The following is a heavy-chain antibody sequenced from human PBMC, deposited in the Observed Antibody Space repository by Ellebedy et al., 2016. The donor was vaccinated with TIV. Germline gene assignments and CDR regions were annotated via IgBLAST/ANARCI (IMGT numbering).Heavy chain of an antibody. CDR1: GGSISSYY. J-gene: IGHJ5*02. D-gene: IGHD4-17*01. CDR3: ARDGDYGGNWFDP. CDR2: TYYSGST. Sequence: SGTLSLTCTVSGGSISSYYWSWIRQPPGKGLEWIGYTYYSGSTNYNPSLKSRVTMSVDTSKNQFSLKLSSVTAADTAVYYCARDGDYGGNWFDPWGQGTLVTVSS. V-gene: IGHV4-59*12.